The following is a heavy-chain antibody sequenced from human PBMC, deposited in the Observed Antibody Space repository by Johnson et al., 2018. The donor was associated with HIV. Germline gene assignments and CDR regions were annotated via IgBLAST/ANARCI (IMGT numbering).Heavy chain of an antibody. CDR2: ISGSGDTT. CDR1: GFTFSSYA. J-gene: IGHJ3*02. D-gene: IGHD6-13*01. Sequence: VQLVESGGGLVQPGGSLRLSCAASGFTFSSYAMSWVRQAPGKGLEWVAGISGSGDTTYYADSVKGRFTISRDNSKNMLYLQMNSLRGEDTAVYYCARARAGDAFDSWGQGTMVTVSS. CDR3: ARARAGDAFDS. V-gene: IGHV3-23*04.